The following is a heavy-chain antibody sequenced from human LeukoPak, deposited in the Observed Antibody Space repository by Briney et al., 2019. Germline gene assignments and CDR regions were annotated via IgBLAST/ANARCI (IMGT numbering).Heavy chain of an antibody. J-gene: IGHJ4*02. V-gene: IGHV3-48*01. Sequence: GGSLRLSCAASGFTFSSYSMNWVRQAPGKGLEWVSYISRSSSTIYYADSVKGRFTISRDNAKNSLYLKMNSLRAEDTAVYYCARQLGVLSSFDYWGQGTLVTVSS. CDR1: GFTFSSYS. CDR3: ARQLGVLSSFDY. CDR2: ISRSSSTI. D-gene: IGHD3-16*02.